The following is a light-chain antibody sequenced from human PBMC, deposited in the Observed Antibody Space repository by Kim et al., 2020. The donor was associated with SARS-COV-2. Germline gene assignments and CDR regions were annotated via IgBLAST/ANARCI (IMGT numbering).Light chain of an antibody. CDR2: GAS. J-gene: IGKJ4*01. CDR3: QQYGSSPLT. CDR1: QSVSNSY. V-gene: IGKV3-20*01. Sequence: SPGESATLSCRASQSVSNSYLAWYQQKPGRAPRLLIYGASSRATGIPDRFSGSGSGTDFTFSISRLEPEDFAVYYCQQYGSSPLTFGGGTKVDIK.